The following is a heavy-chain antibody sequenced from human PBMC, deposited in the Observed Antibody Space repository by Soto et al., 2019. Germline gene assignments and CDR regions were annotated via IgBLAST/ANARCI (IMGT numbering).Heavy chain of an antibody. CDR2: ISAYNGNT. J-gene: IGHJ4*02. Sequence: ASVKVSCKASGYTFTNFGISWVRQAPGQGLEWMGWISAYNGNTNYAQNFQGRVTITADKSTSTAYMELSSLRSEDTAVYYCARYGSGSYPLDYWGQGTLVTVSS. D-gene: IGHD3-10*01. CDR3: ARYGSGSYPLDY. CDR1: GYTFTNFG. V-gene: IGHV1-18*01.